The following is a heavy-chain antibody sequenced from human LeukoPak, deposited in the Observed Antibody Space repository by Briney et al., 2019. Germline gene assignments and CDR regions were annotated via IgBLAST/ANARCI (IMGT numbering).Heavy chain of an antibody. Sequence: SETLSLTCAVYGGSFSGYYWSWIRQPPGKGLEWIGEINHSGSTYYNPSLKSRVTISVDTSKNQFSLKLSSVTAADTAVYYCAGGPLMCFGYWGQGTLVTVSS. D-gene: IGHD2-8*01. CDR3: AGGPLMCFGY. CDR2: INHSGST. CDR1: GGSFSGYY. V-gene: IGHV4-34*01. J-gene: IGHJ4*02.